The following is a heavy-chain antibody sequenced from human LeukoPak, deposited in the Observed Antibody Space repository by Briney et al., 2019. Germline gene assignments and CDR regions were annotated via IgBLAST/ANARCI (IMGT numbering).Heavy chain of an antibody. Sequence: SETLSLTCTVSGGSISSSSYYWGWIRQPPGKGLEWIGSIYYSGSTYHNPSLKSRVTISVDTSKNQFSLKLSSVTAADTAVYYCASLDYGGNSKTTDYWGQGTLVTVSS. CDR1: GGSISSSSYY. CDR2: IYYSGST. J-gene: IGHJ4*02. D-gene: IGHD4-23*01. V-gene: IGHV4-39*01. CDR3: ASLDYGGNSKTTDY.